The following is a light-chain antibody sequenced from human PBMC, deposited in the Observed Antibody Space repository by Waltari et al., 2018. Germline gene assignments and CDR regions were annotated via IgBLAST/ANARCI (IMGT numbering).Light chain of an antibody. CDR2: DAS. Sequence: DVLVTQSPSSLSASVGDRVTITCRASHYIANFLNWYQHMPGKAPRLLIHDASTLQPGVSPRFSGITSGTDFILTIDNLHPEDFATYYCQQTYKSPPTFGPGTKVDV. CDR1: HYIANF. V-gene: IGKV1-39*01. J-gene: IGKJ3*01. CDR3: QQTYKSPPT.